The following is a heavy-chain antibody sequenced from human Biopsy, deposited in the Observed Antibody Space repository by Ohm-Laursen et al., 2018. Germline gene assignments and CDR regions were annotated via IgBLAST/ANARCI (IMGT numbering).Heavy chain of an antibody. Sequence: SETLSLTCAVSGASVSSGSYDWSWIRQPPEKGLEWIGNIYNDVSTKYNPSLRSRVTISADKSANQFSLKLRSVTAADTAVYYCARGYAGLYEAFDFWGQGTVVTVAS. CDR2: IYNDVST. CDR3: ARGYAGLYEAFDF. D-gene: IGHD5-18*01. CDR1: GASVSSGSYD. V-gene: IGHV4-61*01. J-gene: IGHJ3*01.